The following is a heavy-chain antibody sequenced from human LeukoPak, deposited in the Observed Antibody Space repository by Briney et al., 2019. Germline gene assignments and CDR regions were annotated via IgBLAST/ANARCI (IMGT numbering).Heavy chain of an antibody. D-gene: IGHD6-13*01. V-gene: IGHV3-21*01. CDR1: GFTFSSYS. CDR3: ARALHGYSSSWYFRPSPVDY. Sequence: PGGSLRLSCAASGFTFSSYSMNWVRQAPGKGLEWVSSISSSSSYIYYADSVKGRFTISRDNAKNSLYLQMNSLRAEDTAVYYCARALHGYSSSWYFRPSPVDYWGQGTLVTVSS. J-gene: IGHJ4*02. CDR2: ISSSSSYI.